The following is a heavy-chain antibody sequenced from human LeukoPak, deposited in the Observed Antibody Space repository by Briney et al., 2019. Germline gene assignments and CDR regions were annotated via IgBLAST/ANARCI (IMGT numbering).Heavy chain of an antibody. Sequence: GGSLRLSRAGSGFTFSSYGMTWVRQAPGKGLEWVSAISGSGGSTYYADSVKGRFTISRDNSKNTLYLQMNTLRAEDTAIYYCAKDRVGVAVAAYWGQGTLVTVSS. D-gene: IGHD6-19*01. CDR2: ISGSGGST. CDR1: GFTFSSYG. J-gene: IGHJ4*02. CDR3: AKDRVGVAVAAY. V-gene: IGHV3-23*01.